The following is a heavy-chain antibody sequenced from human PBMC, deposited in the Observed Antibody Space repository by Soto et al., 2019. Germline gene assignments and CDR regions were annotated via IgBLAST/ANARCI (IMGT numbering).Heavy chain of an antibody. Sequence: QVQLQESGPGLVKPSETLSLTCTVSGGSISSYYWSWIRQPPGKGLEWIGYIYYSGSTNYNPSLKSRVTISVDTSKNQFSLKLSSVTAADTAVYYCARTGAGLFWDWGQGTLVTVSS. V-gene: IGHV4-59*01. CDR1: GGSISSYY. CDR2: IYYSGST. J-gene: IGHJ4*02. CDR3: ARTGAGLFWD. D-gene: IGHD3-16*01.